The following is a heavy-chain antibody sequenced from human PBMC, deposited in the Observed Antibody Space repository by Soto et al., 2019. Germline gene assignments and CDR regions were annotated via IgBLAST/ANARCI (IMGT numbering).Heavy chain of an antibody. CDR1: GFTFDDYA. D-gene: IGHD2-2*01. CDR2: ISWNSGSI. J-gene: IGHJ4*02. V-gene: IGHV3-9*01. Sequence: EVQLVESGGGLVQPGRSLRLSCAASGFTFDDYAMHWVRQAPGKGLEWVSGISWNSGSIGYAYSGKGRFTISRDNVKNFLYLQMNSLRAEDTALYYCAKDMSSFINGFDYWGPGTLVTVSS. CDR3: AKDMSSFINGFDY.